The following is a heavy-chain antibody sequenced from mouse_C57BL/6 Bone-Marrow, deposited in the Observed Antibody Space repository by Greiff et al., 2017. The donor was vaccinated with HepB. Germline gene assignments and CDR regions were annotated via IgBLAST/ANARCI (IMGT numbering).Heavy chain of an antibody. CDR1: GYTFTSYW. V-gene: IGHV1-69*01. CDR3: ARWLWAY. J-gene: IGHJ3*01. D-gene: IGHD2-2*01. Sequence: QVHVKQPGAELVMPGASVKLSCKASGYTFTSYWMHWVKQRPGQGLEWIGEIDPSDSYTNYNQKFKGKSTLTVDKSSSTAYMQLSSLTSEDSAVYYCARWLWAYWGQGTLVTVSA. CDR2: IDPSDSYT.